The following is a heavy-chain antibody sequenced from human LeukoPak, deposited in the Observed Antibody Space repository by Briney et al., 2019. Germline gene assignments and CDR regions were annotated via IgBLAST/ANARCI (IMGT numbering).Heavy chain of an antibody. CDR3: AATEHHLGTPWFDP. J-gene: IGHJ5*02. V-gene: IGHV4-61*02. CDR2: IYTSGRT. Sequence: SQTLALPCSVSGYSIKTGSLYWSSIRQPAGEGLGWIGRIYTSGRTNYNPSLKSRVTISVDTSKNQSSLKLNSVTAADTAVYYCAATEHHLGTPWFDPWGQGNLVTVSS. D-gene: IGHD1-1*01. CDR1: GYSIKTGSLY.